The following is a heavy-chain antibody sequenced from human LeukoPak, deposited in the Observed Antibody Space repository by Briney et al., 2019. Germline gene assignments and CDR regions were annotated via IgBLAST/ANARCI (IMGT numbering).Heavy chain of an antibody. CDR1: GGSLTTYY. D-gene: IGHD7-27*01. J-gene: IGHJ4*02. CDR3: ARRNWGPFDS. CDR2: TSGSGST. Sequence: PSETLSLTCTVSGGSLTTYYWSWVRQPPGKGLEWIGYFHTSGSGSTDYNPSLKSRGTISLDTSKKQFSLNLTSVTAEDTAVYYCARRNWGPFDSWGRGTQVTVSP. V-gene: IGHV4-4*09.